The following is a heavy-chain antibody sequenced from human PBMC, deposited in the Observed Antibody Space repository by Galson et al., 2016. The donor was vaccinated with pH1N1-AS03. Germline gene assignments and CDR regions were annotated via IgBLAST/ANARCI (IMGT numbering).Heavy chain of an antibody. J-gene: IGHJ6*02. CDR3: ARRNPNPNFAIWYQHDYGMDV. Sequence: SLRLSCAASGFTFSMSYIHWVRQASGRGLEWVSRISNDGGNVRYADFVKGRFAVSRDNAKNTVFLQMNSLRADDTAVYFCARRNPNPNFAIWYQHDYGMDVWGQGTTVTVSS. CDR2: ISNDGGNV. CDR1: GFTFSMSY. V-gene: IGHV3-74*01. D-gene: IGHD2-2*01.